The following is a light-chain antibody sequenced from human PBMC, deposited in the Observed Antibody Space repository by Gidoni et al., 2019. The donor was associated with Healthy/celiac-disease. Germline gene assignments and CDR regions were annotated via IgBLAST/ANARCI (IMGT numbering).Light chain of an antibody. CDR1: KLGDKY. CDR2: QDS. CDR3: QAWDSSTVV. Sequence: SYELTQPPPVSVSPGQTASIPCSGDKLGDKYACWYQQKPGQSPVLVIYQDSKRPSGIPDRFSGSNSGNTATLTISGTQAMDEADYYCQAWDSSTVVFGGGTKLTVL. V-gene: IGLV3-1*01. J-gene: IGLJ2*01.